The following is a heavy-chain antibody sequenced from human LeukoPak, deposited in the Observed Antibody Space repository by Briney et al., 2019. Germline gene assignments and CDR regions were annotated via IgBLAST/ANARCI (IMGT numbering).Heavy chain of an antibody. J-gene: IGHJ4*02. V-gene: IGHV3-23*01. CDR1: GLTFSSYA. Sequence: PGGSLRLSCAASGLTFSSYAMSWVRQAPGKGLEWVSVISGSGGSTYYTDSVKGRFTISRDNSKNTLYLQMNSLRAEDTAVYFCAKKWKQLWSPNDCWGQGTLVTVSS. CDR2: ISGSGGST. CDR3: AKKWKQLWSPNDC. D-gene: IGHD5-18*01.